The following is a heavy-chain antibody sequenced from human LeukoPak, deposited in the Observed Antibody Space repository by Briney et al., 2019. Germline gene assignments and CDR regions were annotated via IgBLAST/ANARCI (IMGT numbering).Heavy chain of an antibody. D-gene: IGHD6-13*01. CDR2: IIPIFGTA. Sequence: SVKVSCKASGGTFNSYAISWVRQAPGQGLEWMGGIIPIFGTANYAQKFQGRVTITADESTSTAYMELSSLRSEDTAVYYCARIRVKGAAAGTVGGWFDPWGQGTLVTVSS. CDR1: GGTFNSYA. CDR3: ARIRVKGAAAGTVGGWFDP. V-gene: IGHV1-69*13. J-gene: IGHJ5*02.